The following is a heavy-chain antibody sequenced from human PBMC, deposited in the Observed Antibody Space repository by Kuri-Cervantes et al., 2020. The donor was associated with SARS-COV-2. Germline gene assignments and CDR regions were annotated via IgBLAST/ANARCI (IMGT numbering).Heavy chain of an antibody. CDR2: INHGGGT. CDR1: GGSFSGYY. J-gene: IGHJ4*02. CDR3: ARHLGGYGDRGFDF. D-gene: IGHD4-17*01. Sequence: GSLRLSCAVYGGSFSGYYWSWIRQPPGKGLEWIGEINHGGGTNYNPSLMSRVTISVDTSKNQFSLKLRSVTAADTAVYYCARHLGGYGDRGFDFWGQGTLVTVSS. V-gene: IGHV4-34*01.